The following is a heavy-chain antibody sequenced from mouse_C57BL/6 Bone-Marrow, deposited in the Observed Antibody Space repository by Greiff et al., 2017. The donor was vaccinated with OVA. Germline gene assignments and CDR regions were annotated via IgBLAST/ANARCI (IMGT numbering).Heavy chain of an antibody. CDR1: GYTFTSYD. J-gene: IGHJ3*01. D-gene: IGHD2-5*01. CDR3: AGSRTYSNYGWFAY. CDR2: IYPRAGST. Sequence: VQLQQSGPELVKPGASVKLSCKASGYTFTSYDINWVKQRPGQGLEWIGWIYPRAGSTTYNEKFKGKATLTVDTSSSTAYMELHSLTSDDAAVYFCAGSRTYSNYGWFAYWGKGTLVTVSA. V-gene: IGHV1-85*01.